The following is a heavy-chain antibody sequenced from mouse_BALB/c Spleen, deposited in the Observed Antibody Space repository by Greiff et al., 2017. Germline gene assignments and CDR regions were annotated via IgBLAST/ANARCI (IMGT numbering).Heavy chain of an antibody. D-gene: IGHD1-1*01. CDR2: IWGDGST. Sequence: QVQLKQSGPGLVAPSQSLSITCTVSGFSLTGYGVNWVRQPPGKGLEWLGMIWGDGSTDYNSALKSRLSISKDNSKSRVFLKMNSLQTDDTARYYCARELRYFDVWGAGTTVTVSS. CDR1: GFSLTGYG. V-gene: IGHV2-6-7*01. CDR3: ARELRYFDV. J-gene: IGHJ1*01.